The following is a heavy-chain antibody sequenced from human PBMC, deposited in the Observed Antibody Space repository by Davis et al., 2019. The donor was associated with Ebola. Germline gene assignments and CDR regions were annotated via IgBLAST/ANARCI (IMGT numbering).Heavy chain of an antibody. D-gene: IGHD2-21*02. J-gene: IGHJ2*01. CDR2: ISSSSSYI. Sequence: GESLKISCAASGFTFSRYSMNWVRQAPGKGLEWVSSISSSSSYIYYADSVKGRFTISRDNAKNSLYLQMNSLRAEDTAVYYCVRDPAMVVTGGGWFFGLWGRGTLVTVSS. CDR3: VRDPAMVVTGGGWFFGL. CDR1: GFTFSRYS. V-gene: IGHV3-21*01.